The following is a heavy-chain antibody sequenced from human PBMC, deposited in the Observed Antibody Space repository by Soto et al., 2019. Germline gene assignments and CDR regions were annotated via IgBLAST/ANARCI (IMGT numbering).Heavy chain of an antibody. J-gene: IGHJ5*02. CDR2: IIPTFGIT. V-gene: IGHV1-69*01. D-gene: IGHD1-26*01. CDR3: ARAEYSGSSYYWFDP. CDR1: GGTFRSYG. Sequence: QLQLVQSGAEVKKPGSSVRISCKASGGTFRSYGISWLRQVPGQGLEWMGGIIPTFGITNYAQKFQGRFTITADESASTAYMELSSLRSEDTAVYYCARAEYSGSSYYWFDPWGPGTLVTVSS.